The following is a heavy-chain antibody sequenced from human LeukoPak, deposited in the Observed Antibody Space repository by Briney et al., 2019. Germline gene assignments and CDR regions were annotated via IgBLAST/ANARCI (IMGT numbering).Heavy chain of an antibody. J-gene: IGHJ4*02. V-gene: IGHV3-11*01. CDR3: ARSVGETTPFDY. Sequence: NPGGSQRLSCAASGFTISDYYMSWIRQAPGKGLEWVSYISSSGSTIYYADSVKGRFTISRDNAKNSLYLQMNSLRAEDTAVYYCARSVGETTPFDYWGQGTLVTVSS. CDR1: GFTISDYY. CDR2: ISSSGSTI. D-gene: IGHD3-16*01.